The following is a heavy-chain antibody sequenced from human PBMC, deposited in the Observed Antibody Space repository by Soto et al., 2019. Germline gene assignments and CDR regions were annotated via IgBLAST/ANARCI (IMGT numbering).Heavy chain of an antibody. Sequence: EVHLVQSGAEVRKPGESLKISCKGSGDSFNTYWIAWVRQMPGKGLEWMGITHPGDSETRYSPSFEGQVTISADKSIRTAYLQWRSLKASDTAMYYCARQGRDGHNQGYGMDVWGQGTTVTVSS. CDR3: ARQGRDGHNQGYGMDV. CDR2: THPGDSET. J-gene: IGHJ6*02. CDR1: GDSFNTYW. V-gene: IGHV5-51*01.